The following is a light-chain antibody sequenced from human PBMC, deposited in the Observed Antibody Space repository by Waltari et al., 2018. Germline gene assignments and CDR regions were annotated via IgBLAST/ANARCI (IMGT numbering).Light chain of an antibody. CDR3: SSYTSSNSVV. J-gene: IGLJ2*01. V-gene: IGLV2-14*03. CDR2: DVN. CDR1: SSDVGRYNY. Sequence: QSALTQPASVSGSPGQSIAISCTGTSSDVGRYNYVSWYQQHPGKAPKLMIYDVNRRPSGVSDRFFGSKSGNTASLTISGLQAEDEADYYCSSYTSSNSVVFGGGTHLTVL.